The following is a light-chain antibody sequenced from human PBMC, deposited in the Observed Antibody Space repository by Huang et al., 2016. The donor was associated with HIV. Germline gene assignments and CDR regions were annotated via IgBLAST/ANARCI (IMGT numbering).Light chain of an antibody. CDR1: QSVLSH. J-gene: IGKJ2*01. CDR2: DAS. Sequence: EIVLTQSPATLSLSPGESATLSCRTSQSVLSHLAWSQQRPGQAPRLLIYDASNRATGVSARFSGSGSGTDFALTISSLEPDDFAVYYCQQRSAWPRTFGQGTKLEI. V-gene: IGKV3-11*01. CDR3: QQRSAWPRT.